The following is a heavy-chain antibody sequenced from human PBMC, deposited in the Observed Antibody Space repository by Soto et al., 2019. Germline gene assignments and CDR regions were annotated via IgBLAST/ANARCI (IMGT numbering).Heavy chain of an antibody. CDR2: MSSDGPKK. Sequence: QVQLVESGGGVAQPGTSRGLSWAAPGFTFISYACHWFPQLPGEGLEGVAAMSSDGPKKYFADSVKGRFTISRDNSKNTLYLQMNSLRAEDTAVYYCAKTPWEKYYSSWFDHWGQGTLVTVSS. V-gene: IGHV3-30*18. CDR3: AKTPWEKYYSSWFDH. D-gene: IGHD1-26*01. J-gene: IGHJ5*02. CDR1: GFTFISYA.